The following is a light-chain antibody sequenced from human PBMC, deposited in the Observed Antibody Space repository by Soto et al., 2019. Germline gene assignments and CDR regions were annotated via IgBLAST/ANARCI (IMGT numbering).Light chain of an antibody. CDR2: DVS. Sequence: DIQMPQSPSTLSASVVDRVPITCRARQSISGWLAWYQQKPGEAPNLLIYDVSSLENGVPSRFSGSGSGTEFTLTISSLQSEDFAVYYCQQYNNWPPWTFGQGTKVDIK. J-gene: IGKJ1*01. V-gene: IGKV1-5*01. CDR1: QSISGW. CDR3: QQYNNWPPWT.